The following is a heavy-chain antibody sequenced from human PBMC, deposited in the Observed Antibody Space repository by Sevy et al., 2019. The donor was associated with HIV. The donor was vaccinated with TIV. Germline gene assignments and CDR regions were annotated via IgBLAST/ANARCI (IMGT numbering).Heavy chain of an antibody. J-gene: IGHJ5*02. CDR3: ARDWILGAVAYWFDP. CDR1: GFTFGSYA. D-gene: IGHD6-19*01. CDR2: ISYDGSKK. Sequence: GGSLRLSCAASGFTFGSYAMHWVRQAPGKRLEWVAAISYDGSKKYYADSVKGRFTISRDNSKYTLDLQMNNLRAEDTAVYYCARDWILGAVAYWFDPWGPGTLVTVSS. V-gene: IGHV3-30*04.